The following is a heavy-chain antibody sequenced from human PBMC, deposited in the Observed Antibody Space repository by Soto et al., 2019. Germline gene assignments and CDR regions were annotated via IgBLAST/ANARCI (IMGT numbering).Heavy chain of an antibody. Sequence: QVQLQQWGAGLLKHSETLSLMCAVYGGALSGYYWIWIRQHPGKGPEWIGEINHSGSTNYNPSLKSRVTISVETSKNQLSLRLSSVTAADTAVYYCARASVQSRSWTTPNDAFDIWGQGTMVTVSS. CDR2: INHSGST. J-gene: IGHJ3*02. D-gene: IGHD3-10*02. CDR3: ARASVQSRSWTTPNDAFDI. V-gene: IGHV4-34*02. CDR1: GGALSGYY.